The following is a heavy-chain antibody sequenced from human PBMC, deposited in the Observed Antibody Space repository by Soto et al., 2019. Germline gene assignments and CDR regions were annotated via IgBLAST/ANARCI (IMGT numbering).Heavy chain of an antibody. Sequence: QVQLVQSAADVKKPGASVKVSCQASGYNFTKYSIYWVRQAPGQRLEWMGWINGGKDDARYSQKFQGRVTISQSFSWSSVFMELSVLRSEDTSVYSCASVCYFDSDGFPRPYDYWGQVTLVTVSS. D-gene: IGHD3-22*01. CDR3: ASVCYFDSDGFPRPYDY. CDR2: INGGKDDA. J-gene: IGHJ4*02. CDR1: GYNFTKYS. V-gene: IGHV1-3*01.